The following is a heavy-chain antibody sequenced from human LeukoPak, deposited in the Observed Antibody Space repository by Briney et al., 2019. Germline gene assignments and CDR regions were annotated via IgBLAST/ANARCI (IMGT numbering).Heavy chain of an antibody. CDR2: IIPIFGTA. CDR3: AIGLYYDSSGYYSYYFDY. V-gene: IGHV1-69*05. D-gene: IGHD3-22*01. CDR1: GGTFSSYA. J-gene: IGHJ4*02. Sequence: SSVKVSCKASGGTFSSYAISWVRQAPGQGLEWVGRIIPIFGTADYAQKFQGRVTITTDESTSTAYMELSSLRSEDTAVYYCAIGLYYDSSGYYSYYFDYWGQGTLVTVSS.